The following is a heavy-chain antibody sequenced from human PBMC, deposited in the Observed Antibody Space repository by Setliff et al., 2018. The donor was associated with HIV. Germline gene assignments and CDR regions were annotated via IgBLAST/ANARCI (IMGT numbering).Heavy chain of an antibody. V-gene: IGHV4-30-4*08. CDR3: AQMSISASVYFDY. D-gene: IGHD2-21*01. Sequence: SETLSLTCTVSGDSISSNNYYWAWIRQAPGKGLEWIGCIYYGGSAYYNPSLESRVTISVDTSNNQFSLRLKSVTAADTAVYFCAQMSISASVYFDYWGQGTLVTVSS. J-gene: IGHJ4*02. CDR2: IYYGGSA. CDR1: GDSISSNNYY.